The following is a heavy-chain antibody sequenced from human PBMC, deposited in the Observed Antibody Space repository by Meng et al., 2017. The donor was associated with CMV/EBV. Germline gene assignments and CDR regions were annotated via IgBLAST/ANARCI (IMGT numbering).Heavy chain of an antibody. CDR2: ISAYNGNT. CDR1: GYTFTSYG. CDR3: AREGQLEWFRISSYGMDV. J-gene: IGHJ6*02. Sequence: ASVKVSCKASGYTFTSYGISWVRQAPGQGLEWMGWISAYNGNTNYAQKLQGRVTMTTDTSTSTAYMGLRSLRSDDTAVYYCAREGQLEWFRISSYGMDVWGQGTTVTVSS. V-gene: IGHV1-18*01. D-gene: IGHD3-3*01.